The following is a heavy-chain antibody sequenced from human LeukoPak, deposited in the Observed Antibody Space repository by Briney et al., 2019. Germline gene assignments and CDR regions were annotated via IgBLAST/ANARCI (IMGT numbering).Heavy chain of an antibody. V-gene: IGHV3-23*01. CDR2: ITHTGDT. CDR1: GFTFVSYG. D-gene: IGHD1-14*01. J-gene: IGHJ5*01. Sequence: GGSLRLSCAASGFTFVSYGMIWVRQAPGKGLEWVSTITHTGDTFYADSVKGRFTISRDNSKNTLYLQLNSLRVEDTAVYYCAKPGYITSGWLDWWVQGALVFVSS. CDR3: AKPGYITSGWLDW.